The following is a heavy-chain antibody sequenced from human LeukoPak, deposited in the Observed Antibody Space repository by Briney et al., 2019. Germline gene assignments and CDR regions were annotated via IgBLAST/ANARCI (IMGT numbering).Heavy chain of an antibody. CDR1: GFTFSSYA. CDR3: AKATQWLVGPFDY. CDR2: ISNSGGSK. J-gene: IGHJ4*02. D-gene: IGHD6-19*01. Sequence: GGSLRLSCAVSGFTFSSYAMSWVRQAPGKGLEWVSGISNSGGSKYYADSVKGRFTISRDNSKNTLYLQMNSLRAEDTAVYSCAKATQWLVGPFDYWGQGTLVIVSS. V-gene: IGHV3-23*01.